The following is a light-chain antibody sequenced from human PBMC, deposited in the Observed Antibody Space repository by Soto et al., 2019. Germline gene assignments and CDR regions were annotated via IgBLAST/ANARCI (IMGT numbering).Light chain of an antibody. Sequence: EIVLTQSPGTLSLSPGERGTLSCRASQSVSSNYLAWYQKNRGQAPRLHIYSAFSRATGIPDRFSGSGSGTDFTLTNSRLEHEDFAVYYCQYYGSSPWTCGQGTKVEIK. CDR3: QYYGSSPWT. V-gene: IGKV3-20*01. J-gene: IGKJ1*01. CDR2: SAF. CDR1: QSVSSNY.